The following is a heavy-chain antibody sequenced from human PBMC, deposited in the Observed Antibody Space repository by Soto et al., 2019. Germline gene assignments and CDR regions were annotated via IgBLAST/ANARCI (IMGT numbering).Heavy chain of an antibody. Sequence: GGSLKLSCAASRFTFSTYEMHWFRQAPGKGLEWVSYISTSGSTVYYADSVKGRFTVSRDNTRNSLYLQMDSLRDEDTALYYCVRYCGTTLCNGVATRTFDYWGQGTLVTVSS. CDR1: RFTFSTYE. D-gene: IGHD5-12*01. J-gene: IGHJ4*02. CDR3: VRYCGTTLCNGVATRTFDY. V-gene: IGHV3-48*03. CDR2: ISTSGSTV.